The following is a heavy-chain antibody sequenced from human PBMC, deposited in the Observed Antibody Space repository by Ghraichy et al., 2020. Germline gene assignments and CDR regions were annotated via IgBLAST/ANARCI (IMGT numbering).Heavy chain of an antibody. D-gene: IGHD3-3*01. V-gene: IGHV4-34*01. J-gene: IGHJ4*02. CDR2: IKHSGST. CDR1: GGTFSGYY. Sequence: GSLSLTCAVYGGTFSGYYWSWIRQPPGKGLEWIGEIKHSGSTNYNPYLKRRVTISVDTSKNQFSLKLSSVTAADTAVYYFARVLFLGGCPSKVIYDFDYLGQGTLVTVSS. CDR3: ARVLFLGGCPSKVIYDFDY.